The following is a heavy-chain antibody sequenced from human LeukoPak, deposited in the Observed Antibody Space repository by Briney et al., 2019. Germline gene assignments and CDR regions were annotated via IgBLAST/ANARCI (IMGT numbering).Heavy chain of an antibody. D-gene: IGHD3-10*01. J-gene: IGHJ5*02. CDR1: GGSFSGYY. CDR2: INHSGST. V-gene: IGHV4-34*01. Sequence: SETLSLTCAVYGGSFSGYYWSWIRQPPGKGLEWIGEINHSGSTNYNPSLKSRVTISVDTSKNQLSLKLSSVTAADTAVYYCARGLRLLWFGELCWFDPWGQGTLVTVSS. CDR3: ARGLRLLWFGELCWFDP.